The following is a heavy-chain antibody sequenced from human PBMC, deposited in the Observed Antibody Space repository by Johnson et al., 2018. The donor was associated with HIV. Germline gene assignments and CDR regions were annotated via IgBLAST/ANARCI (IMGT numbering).Heavy chain of an antibody. CDR2: IYSGGST. Sequence: VQPVESGGGVVQPGGYLRLSCAASRFTVSNNYMSGVRQAPGEGLEWVSVIYSGGSTYNAYYVKGRFTISRDNSKNTLYLKMNGLRAEDTAVYYCARDPGGVAAFDIWGQGTMVTVSS. D-gene: IGHD3-16*01. J-gene: IGHJ3*02. CDR1: RFTVSNNY. V-gene: IGHV3-66*01. CDR3: ARDPGGVAAFDI.